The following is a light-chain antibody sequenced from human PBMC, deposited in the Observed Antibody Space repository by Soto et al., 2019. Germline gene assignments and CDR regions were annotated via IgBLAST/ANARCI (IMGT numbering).Light chain of an antibody. Sequence: QSVLTQPPSVSGAPGQRVTISCTGGTSNIGAGNDVQWYQQPPGTAPKLLIYRTNNRPSGVPDRFSGSKSGTSASLAITGLQAEDDADYYCQSYDSSLSGPVVFGGGTKLTVL. CDR3: QSYDSSLSGPVV. CDR1: TSNIGAGND. J-gene: IGLJ2*01. V-gene: IGLV1-40*01. CDR2: RTN.